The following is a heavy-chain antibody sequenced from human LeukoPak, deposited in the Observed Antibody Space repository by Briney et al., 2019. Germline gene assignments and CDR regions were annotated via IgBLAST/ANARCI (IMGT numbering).Heavy chain of an antibody. CDR1: GGSFSGYY. V-gene: IGHV4-34*01. CDR2: INHSGST. Sequence: SSETLSLTCAVYGGSFSGYYWSWIRQPPGKGLEWIGEINHSGSTNYNPSLKSRVTISVDTSKNQFSLKLSSVTAADTAVYYCARVGGIAAAYYWGQGTLVTVSS. D-gene: IGHD6-13*01. CDR3: ARVGGIAAAYY. J-gene: IGHJ4*02.